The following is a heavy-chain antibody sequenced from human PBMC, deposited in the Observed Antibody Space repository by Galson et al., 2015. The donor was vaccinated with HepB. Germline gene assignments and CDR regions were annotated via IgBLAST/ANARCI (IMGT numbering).Heavy chain of an antibody. CDR2: ISSSSSYT. Sequence: SLRLSCAASGFTFSDYYLSWIHQAPGKGLEWVSYISSSSSYTNYADSVKGRFTISRDNAENSLYLQMNSLRAEDTAVYYCARFVFNGLATVSNWFDPWGQGTLVTVSS. D-gene: IGHD4-17*01. J-gene: IGHJ5*02. CDR1: GFTFSDYY. CDR3: ARFVFNGLATVSNWFDP. V-gene: IGHV3-11*06.